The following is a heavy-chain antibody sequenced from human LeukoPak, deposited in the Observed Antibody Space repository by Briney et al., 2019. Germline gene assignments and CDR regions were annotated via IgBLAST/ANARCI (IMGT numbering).Heavy chain of an antibody. CDR3: ASAGYSNNWYIPS. D-gene: IGHD6-13*01. J-gene: IGHJ5*02. V-gene: IGHV3-30*04. CDR2: ISYDGSNK. Sequence: GGSLRLSCAASGFTFSSYAMHWVRQAPGKGLEWVAVISYDGSNKYYADSVKGRFTISRDNAQNSLYLQMNSLRVEDTAVYYCASAGYSNNWYIPSWGQGTLVTVSS. CDR1: GFTFSSYA.